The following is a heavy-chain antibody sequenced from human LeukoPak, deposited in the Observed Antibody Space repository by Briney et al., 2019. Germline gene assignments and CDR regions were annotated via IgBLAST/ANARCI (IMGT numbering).Heavy chain of an antibody. J-gene: IGHJ4*02. V-gene: IGHV3-15*01. CDR1: GFIFSNAW. CDR2: FKSKADGGTT. CDR3: NTGGYYFDF. D-gene: IGHD3-22*01. Sequence: PGGPLRLSCVGSGFIFSNAWMNWVRQAPGKGLEWVGRFKSKADGGTTDYAAPVKGRFTVSRDDSKNTFYLQMNSLKIEDTAVYYCNTGGYYFDFWGRGTLVTVSS.